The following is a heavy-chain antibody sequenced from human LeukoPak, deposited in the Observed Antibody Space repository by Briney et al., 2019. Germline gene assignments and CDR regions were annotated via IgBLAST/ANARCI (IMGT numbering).Heavy chain of an antibody. J-gene: IGHJ4*02. CDR1: GFTFSSCV. D-gene: IGHD2-15*01. V-gene: IGHV3-23*01. CDR3: ANTLYCSGGSCPPDY. Sequence: LTGGSLRLSCAASGFTFSSCVMSWVRQAPGKGLEWVSTISGSGGSTYYADSVKGRFTISRDNSKNTLYLQMNSLRAEDTAVYYCANTLYCSGGSCPPDYWGQGTLVTVSS. CDR2: ISGSGGST.